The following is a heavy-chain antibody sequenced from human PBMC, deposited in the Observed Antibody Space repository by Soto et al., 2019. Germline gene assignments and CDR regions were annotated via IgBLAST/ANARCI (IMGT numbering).Heavy chain of an antibody. CDR2: ITGSSSYI. Sequence: EVQLLESGGGLVQPGGSLRLSCAASGFKFSNYAMSWVRQAPGKGPEWVSSITGSSSYIFYADSVKGRFTISRDNAKYTVYLQMNSLRAEDTGVYYCARLVASETGYGMDVWGQGTTVTVSS. CDR3: ARLVASETGYGMDV. V-gene: IGHV3-21*06. J-gene: IGHJ6*02. CDR1: GFKFSNYA. D-gene: IGHD3-9*01.